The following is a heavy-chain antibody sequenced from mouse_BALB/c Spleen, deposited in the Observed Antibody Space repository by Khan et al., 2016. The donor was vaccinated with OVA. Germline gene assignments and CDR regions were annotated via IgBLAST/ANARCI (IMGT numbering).Heavy chain of an antibody. D-gene: IGHD3-2*01. V-gene: IGHV14-1*02. J-gene: IGHJ4*01. CDR1: GFNIKDYY. Sequence: VQLQQSGAGLVRPGALVKLSCKVSGFNIKDYYMHWVKQRPEQGLEWIGWIDPENGNTIYDSKFQGKASITADTSSNTAYLQLSSLTSEDTADYNCARETARALHAMDYWGQGTSVTVSS. CDR3: ARETARALHAMDY. CDR2: IDPENGNT.